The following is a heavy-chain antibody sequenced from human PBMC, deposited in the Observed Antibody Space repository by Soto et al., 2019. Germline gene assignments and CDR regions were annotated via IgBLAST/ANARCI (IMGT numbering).Heavy chain of an antibody. CDR2: ISSSSSYI. J-gene: IGHJ6*02. Sequence: EVQLVESGGGLVKPGGSLRLSCAASGFTFSSYSMNWVRQAPGKGLEWVSSISSSSSYIYYADSVKGRVTISRDNAKNSLYLQMNSLRAEDTAVYYCARDMVRGVITPAGMDVWGQGTTVTVSS. CDR3: ARDMVRGVITPAGMDV. V-gene: IGHV3-21*01. CDR1: GFTFSSYS. D-gene: IGHD3-10*01.